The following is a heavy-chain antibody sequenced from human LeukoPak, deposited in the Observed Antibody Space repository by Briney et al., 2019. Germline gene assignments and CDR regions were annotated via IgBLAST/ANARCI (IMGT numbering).Heavy chain of an antibody. CDR3: ARAQKRSTVTTPGY. V-gene: IGHV3-23*01. Sequence: GGSLRLSCAASGFTFSSYAMSWVRQAPGKGLEWVSAISGSGGSTYYADSVKGRFTISRDNAKNSLYLQMNSLRAEDTAVYYCARAQKRSTVTTPGYWGQGTLVTVSS. CDR1: GFTFSSYA. D-gene: IGHD4-17*01. J-gene: IGHJ4*02. CDR2: ISGSGGST.